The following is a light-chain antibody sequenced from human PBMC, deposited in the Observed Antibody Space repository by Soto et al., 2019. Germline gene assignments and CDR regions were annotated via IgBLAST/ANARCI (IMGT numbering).Light chain of an antibody. Sequence: DIQMTQSPSTLSASVGDRVTITCRASQSIDSWLAWYQQKPGKAPKLLIYKASSLESGVPSRFSGSGSGTEFTLTSSRLQPDEFATYYCQQYRSYWTFGQGTKVEIK. CDR1: QSIDSW. J-gene: IGKJ1*01. CDR3: QQYRSYWT. CDR2: KAS. V-gene: IGKV1-5*03.